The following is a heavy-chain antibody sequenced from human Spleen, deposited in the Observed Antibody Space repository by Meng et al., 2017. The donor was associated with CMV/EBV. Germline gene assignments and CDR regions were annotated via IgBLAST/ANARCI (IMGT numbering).Heavy chain of an antibody. V-gene: IGHV3-11*04. CDR3: PSGSFGLFEY. Sequence: LSCDSSGIGCSDYYMHWVRQAPGGGLEWISYISPIGDTHYCADSVAGRITISRSTANNSVHLQLNDLRADDTAVYYCPSGSFGLFEYWGQGALVTVSS. D-gene: IGHD3-10*01. J-gene: IGHJ4*02. CDR2: ISPIGDTH. CDR1: GIGCSDYY.